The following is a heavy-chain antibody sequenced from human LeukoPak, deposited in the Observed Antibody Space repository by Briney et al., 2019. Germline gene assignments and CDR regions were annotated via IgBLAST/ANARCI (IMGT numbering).Heavy chain of an antibody. Sequence: PGGSLRLSCAASGFTFSSYAMQWVRQAPGKGLGWVAVISYDGSNKYYAESVKGRFTISRDNPKNTLYLQMDSLRAEDTAVYYCARDLGGSGSYYNVGMDVWGKGTRVSVSS. D-gene: IGHD3-10*01. CDR1: GFTFSSYA. CDR3: ARDLGGSGSYYNVGMDV. J-gene: IGHJ6*04. CDR2: ISYDGSNK. V-gene: IGHV3-30*04.